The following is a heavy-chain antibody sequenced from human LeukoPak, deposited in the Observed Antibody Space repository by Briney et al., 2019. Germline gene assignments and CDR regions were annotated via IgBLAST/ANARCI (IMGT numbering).Heavy chain of an antibody. J-gene: IGHJ1*01. CDR2: IYSGGRT. CDR1: GFTVINNY. V-gene: IGHV3-53*01. Sequence: GGSLRLSRAASGFTVINNYMTWVRQAPGKGLEWVSVIYSGGRTYYADSVKGRFTISRDSSKNTLYLQMDSLRTEDTAVYYCAMGATVEYLQYWGQGTLVTVSS. CDR3: AMGATVEYLQY. D-gene: IGHD1-26*01.